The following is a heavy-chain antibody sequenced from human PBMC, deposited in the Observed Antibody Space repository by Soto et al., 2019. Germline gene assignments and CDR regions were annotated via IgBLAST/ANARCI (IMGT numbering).Heavy chain of an antibody. Sequence: QVQLVQSGAEVKEPGSSVKVSCKASGGTFSSDAISWVRQAPGRGLEWMGGIIPPFGTANHAQRFQGRVTITADESTSTAYMELSSLRSEDTAVYYCARSNYYYDSSGYYYEDMNYWGQGTLVTVSS. CDR1: GGTFSSDA. D-gene: IGHD3-22*01. CDR2: IIPPFGTA. CDR3: ARSNYYYDSSGYYYEDMNY. V-gene: IGHV1-69*01. J-gene: IGHJ4*02.